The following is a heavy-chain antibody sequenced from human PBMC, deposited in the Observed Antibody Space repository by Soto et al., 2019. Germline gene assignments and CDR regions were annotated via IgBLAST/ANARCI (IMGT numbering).Heavy chain of an antibody. V-gene: IGHV4-59*01. CDR1: YGSISTFY. Sequence: SETLSLTCTVSYGSISTFYWTWIRQPPGKGLEWIGYVYYTGNTHYNPSLKSRVAMSVDTSKNHFSLNLRSVTAADTAVYYCARAGRFSDNTYDLWGRGALVTVSS. CDR3: ARAGRFSDNTYDL. J-gene: IGHJ2*01. CDR2: VYYTGNT. D-gene: IGHD3-16*01.